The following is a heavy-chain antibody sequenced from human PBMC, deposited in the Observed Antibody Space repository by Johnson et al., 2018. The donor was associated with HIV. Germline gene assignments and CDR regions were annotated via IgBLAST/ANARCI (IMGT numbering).Heavy chain of an antibody. CDR1: GFTFDDYG. V-gene: IGHV3-20*04. D-gene: IGHD3-10*01. CDR2: INWNGGST. J-gene: IGHJ3*02. CDR3: ASDLTLWKARGDAFDI. Sequence: VQLVESGGGVVQPGGSLRLSCAASGFTFDDYGMSWVRQAPGKGLEWVSGINWNGGSTGYADSVKGRFTISRDNAKNSLYLQMNSLRAEDKAVYYCASDLTLWKARGDAFDIWGQGTMVTVSS.